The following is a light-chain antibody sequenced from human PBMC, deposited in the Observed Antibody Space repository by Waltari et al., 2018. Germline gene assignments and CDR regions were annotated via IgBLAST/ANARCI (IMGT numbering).Light chain of an antibody. CDR2: DVT. CDR1: KSDVGGYHY. V-gene: IGLV2-14*03. J-gene: IGLJ1*01. CDR3: GSYTARSTYV. Sequence: QSALTQPASVSGSPGQSITISCTGAKSDVGGYHYVSWYQQYPGKAPKLIIYDVTQRPSGISNRFSGSKSGNTASLTISGLQTEDEAYYHCGSYTARSTYVFGTGTKVTVL.